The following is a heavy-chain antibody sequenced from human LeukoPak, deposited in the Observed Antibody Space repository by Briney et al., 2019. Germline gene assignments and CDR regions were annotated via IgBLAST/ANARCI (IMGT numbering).Heavy chain of an antibody. V-gene: IGHV3-15*01. D-gene: IGHD3-10*01. CDR2: IKSKTDGGTP. CDR3: TTTMVRGASILDV. Sequence: GGSLRLPGEAFGFTFMIAPMSWAGKAPGKGRDGVGRIKSKTDGGTPDYAAPVKGRFTISRDDSKNTLYLQMNSLKTEDTAVYYCTTTMVRGASILDVWGQGTSVTVSS. J-gene: IGHJ6*02. CDR1: GFTFMIAP.